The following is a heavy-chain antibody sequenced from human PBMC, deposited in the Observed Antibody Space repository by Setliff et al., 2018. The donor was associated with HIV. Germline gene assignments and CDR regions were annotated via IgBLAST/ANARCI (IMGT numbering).Heavy chain of an antibody. D-gene: IGHD3-3*01. V-gene: IGHV4-59*08. CDR2: IYYSGST. J-gene: IGHJ4*02. CDR3: ARLITIFGVGQGYFDY. Sequence: TSETLSLTCTVSGGSISSYYWSWIRQPPGKGLEWIGYIYYSGSTNYNPSLKSRVTISVDTSKNQFSLKLSSVTAADTAVYYCARLITIFGVGQGYFDYWGQGTLVTVSS. CDR1: GGSISSYY.